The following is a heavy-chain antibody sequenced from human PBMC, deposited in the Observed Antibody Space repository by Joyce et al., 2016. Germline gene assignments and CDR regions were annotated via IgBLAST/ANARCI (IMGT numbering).Heavy chain of an antibody. CDR1: GYTFTSYG. V-gene: IGHV1-18*01. CDR2: IRDYNGNK. D-gene: IGHD3-16*02. J-gene: IGHJ4*02. CDR3: ARQCYDYVWGSYRDLDY. Sequence: QVQLVQSGGEVTKAGASVKVSCTASGYTFTSYGISWVRQAPGQGFEWMGWIRDYNGNKNSAKNVKGRVTMTTDTSTNTAYMELSSLRSDDTAVYYCARQCYDYVWGSYRDLDYWGQGTLVTVSS.